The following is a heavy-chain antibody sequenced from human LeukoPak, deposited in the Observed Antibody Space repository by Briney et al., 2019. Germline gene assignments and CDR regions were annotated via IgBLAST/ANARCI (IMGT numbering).Heavy chain of an antibody. D-gene: IGHD3-10*01. CDR1: GFIFSSYN. CDR3: VRPSMVRGLYYFDY. CDR2: ISSSSITI. V-gene: IGHV3-48*04. Sequence: GSLRLSCAASGFIFSSYNMNWVRQAPGKGLEWISYISSSSITIYYADSVKGRFTISRDNAKNSLYLQMNSLRAEDTAVYYCVRPSMVRGLYYFDYWGQGTLVTVSS. J-gene: IGHJ4*02.